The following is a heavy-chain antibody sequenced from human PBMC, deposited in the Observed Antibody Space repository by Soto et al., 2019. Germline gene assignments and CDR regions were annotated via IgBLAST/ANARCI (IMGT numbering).Heavy chain of an antibody. CDR2: ISGSGDST. Sequence: EVRLLESGGGLVQPGGSLRLSCAASGFTFSVYAMSWVRQAPGKGLEWVSGISGSGDSTHYADSVKGRFTVSRDNSKSMLYLQTNSGRAEDTAIYYCAKDLYGGFTYWGQGTLVTVSS. J-gene: IGHJ4*02. D-gene: IGHD3-10*01. CDR1: GFTFSVYA. CDR3: AKDLYGGFTY. V-gene: IGHV3-23*01.